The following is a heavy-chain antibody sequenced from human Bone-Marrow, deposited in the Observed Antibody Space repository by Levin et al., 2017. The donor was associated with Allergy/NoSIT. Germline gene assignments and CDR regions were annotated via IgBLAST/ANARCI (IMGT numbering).Heavy chain of an antibody. CDR3: ARIWFGELYGLDI. D-gene: IGHD3-10*01. CDR2: ISYDGDP. J-gene: IGHJ6*02. Sequence: SQTLSLTCTVSRGSISSYYFTWIRQPPGKGLEWVAFISYDGDPTYNPSLTSRATISVDTSKNQFSLKLNSVTAADTAVYYCARIWFGELYGLDIWGQGTTVTVSS. CDR1: RGSISSYY. V-gene: IGHV4-59*12.